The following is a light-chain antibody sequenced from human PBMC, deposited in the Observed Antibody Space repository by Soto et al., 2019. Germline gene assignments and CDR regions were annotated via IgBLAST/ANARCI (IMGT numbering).Light chain of an antibody. CDR1: QSVSSK. Sequence: EIVMTQSPATLSVSPGERATLSCRASQSVSSKLAWYQQKPGQGPRLLIYGASTRATGIPARFSGSGSGTDFTLTISSLQSEDFAVYYCQHYSTWLWTFGKGTKVEIK. CDR3: QHYSTWLWT. V-gene: IGKV3-15*01. CDR2: GAS. J-gene: IGKJ1*01.